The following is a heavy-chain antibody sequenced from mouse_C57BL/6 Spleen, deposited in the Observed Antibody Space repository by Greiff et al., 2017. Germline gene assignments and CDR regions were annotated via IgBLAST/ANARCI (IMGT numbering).Heavy chain of an antibody. CDR1: GFTFSSYA. CDR2: ISAGGSYT. D-gene: IGHD2-4*01. J-gene: IGHJ3*01. Sequence: DVHLVESGGGLVKPGGSLKLSCAASGFTFSSYAMSWVRQTPEKRLEWVATISAGGSYTYYPDNVKGRFTISRDNAKNNLYLQMSHLKSEDTAMYYCARVPYYDYSWFAYWGQGTLVTVSA. V-gene: IGHV5-4*01. CDR3: ARVPYYDYSWFAY.